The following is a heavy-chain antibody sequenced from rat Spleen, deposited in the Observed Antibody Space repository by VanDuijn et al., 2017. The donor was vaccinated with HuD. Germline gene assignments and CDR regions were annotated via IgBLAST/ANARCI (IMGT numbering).Heavy chain of an antibody. CDR1: GFTFSTAW. J-gene: IGHJ3*01. V-gene: IGHV6-6*01. CDR3: AWCGSSFAY. D-gene: IGHD1-6*01. Sequence: EVQVLESGGGLVQPGNSLKLSCATSGFTFSTAWMYWYRQFPEKRLEWLARIKAKSNNYATDYTESVKGRFTISRDDSKSSIYLQMNNLKEEDTAIYYCAWCGSSFAYWGQGTLVTVSS. CDR2: IKAKSNNYAT.